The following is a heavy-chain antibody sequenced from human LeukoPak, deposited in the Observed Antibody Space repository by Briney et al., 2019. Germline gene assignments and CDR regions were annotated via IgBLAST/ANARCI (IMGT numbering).Heavy chain of an antibody. D-gene: IGHD6-13*01. CDR2: IYYSGST. CDR3: AREIAAADPFDY. Sequence: PSETLSLTCTVSGGSISSSSYYWGWIRQPPGKGLEWIGSIYYSGSTYYNPSLKSRVTISVDTSKNQFSLKLSSVTAADTAVCYCAREIAAADPFDYWGQGTLVTVSS. CDR1: GGSISSSSYY. V-gene: IGHV4-39*01. J-gene: IGHJ4*02.